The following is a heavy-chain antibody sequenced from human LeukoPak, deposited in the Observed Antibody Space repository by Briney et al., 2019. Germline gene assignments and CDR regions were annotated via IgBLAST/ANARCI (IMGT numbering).Heavy chain of an antibody. J-gene: IGHJ5*02. D-gene: IGHD4-11*01. V-gene: IGHV1-8*01. CDR2: MNPNSGNT. Sequence: ASVKVSCKASGYTFTSYDINGVRQATGQGLEWMGWMNPNSGNTGYPQTFQGRGTITRNTYISTPDMELRSLRSDGTAVYYCARRSPRATVTTRANWFDPWGQGTLVTVSS. CDR1: GYTFTSYD. CDR3: ARRSPRATVTTRANWFDP.